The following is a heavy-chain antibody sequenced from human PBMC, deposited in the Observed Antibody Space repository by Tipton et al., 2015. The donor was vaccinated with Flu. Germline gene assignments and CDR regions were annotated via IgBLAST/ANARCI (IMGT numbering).Heavy chain of an antibody. Sequence: TLSLTCAVYGGSFSGYYWSWIRQPPGKGLEWIGEINHSGSTNYNPSLKSRVTISVDTSKNQFSLKLSSVTAADTAVYYCARGPPMILYYYYYYGMDVWGQETTVTVSS. CDR3: ARGPPMILYYYYYYGMDV. CDR2: INHSGST. V-gene: IGHV4-34*01. J-gene: IGHJ6*02. CDR1: GGSFSGYY. D-gene: IGHD3-22*01.